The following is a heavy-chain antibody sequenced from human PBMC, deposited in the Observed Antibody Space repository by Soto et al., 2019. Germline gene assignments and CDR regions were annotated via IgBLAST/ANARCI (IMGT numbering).Heavy chain of an antibody. CDR1: GFTFSGYA. J-gene: IGHJ4*02. Sequence: QVQLVESGGGVVQPGRSLRLSCAASGFTFSGYAMHWVRQAPGKGLEWVAVISYDGSNKYYADSVKGRFTISRDNSKNTLYLQMNSLRAEDTAVYYCARDNNWNYVGDVDYWGQGSLVTVSS. V-gene: IGHV3-30-3*01. D-gene: IGHD1-7*01. CDR2: ISYDGSNK. CDR3: ARDNNWNYVGDVDY.